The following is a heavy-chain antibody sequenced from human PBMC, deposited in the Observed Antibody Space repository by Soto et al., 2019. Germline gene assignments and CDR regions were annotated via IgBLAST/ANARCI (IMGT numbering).Heavy chain of an antibody. V-gene: IGHV3-74*01. CDR2: INSDGSST. J-gene: IGHJ4*02. Sequence: EVQLVESGGGLVQPGGSLRLSCAASGFTFSSYWMHWVRQAPGKGLVWVSRINSDGSSTSYADSVKGRFTISRDNAKNALYLQMNSLRAEDTAVYYCARAKWLQLPLHYWGQGTLVTVSS. D-gene: IGHD5-12*01. CDR3: ARAKWLQLPLHY. CDR1: GFTFSSYW.